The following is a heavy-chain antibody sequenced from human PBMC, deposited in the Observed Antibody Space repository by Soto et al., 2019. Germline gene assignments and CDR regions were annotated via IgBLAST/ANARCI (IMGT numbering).Heavy chain of an antibody. CDR1: GFTFSNSA. D-gene: IGHD6-6*01. Sequence: QMQVMQSGPEVKKPGTSVKVSCKASGFTFSNSAVQWVRQARGQGLEWMGWIVVGAGNTNYAQELQDRLTITRDMSTNTAYMELNRLRSDDTAVYYCARGFPLQYSSSSWFDPWGQGTLVTVSS. J-gene: IGHJ5*02. CDR2: IVVGAGNT. V-gene: IGHV1-58*01. CDR3: ARGFPLQYSSSSWFDP.